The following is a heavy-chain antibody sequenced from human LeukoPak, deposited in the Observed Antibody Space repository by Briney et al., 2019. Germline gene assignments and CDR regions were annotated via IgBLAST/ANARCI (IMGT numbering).Heavy chain of an antibody. D-gene: IGHD6-6*01. CDR3: AREREY. J-gene: IGHJ4*02. V-gene: IGHV5-51*01. CDR1: GYSSASYW. CDR2: IFPGDSDT. Sequence: GESLKISFQGSGYSSASYWIVWVRQMPGKGLEWMGVIFPGDSDTRYSPSFQGQVTISADKSISTAYLQWSSLKASDTAIYYCAREREYWGQGTLVTVSS.